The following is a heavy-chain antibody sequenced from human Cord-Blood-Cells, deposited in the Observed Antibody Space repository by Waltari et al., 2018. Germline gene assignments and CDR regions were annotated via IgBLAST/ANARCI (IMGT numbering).Heavy chain of an antibody. CDR1: GGSISSISYY. CDR2: IYYSGST. D-gene: IGHD6-6*01. J-gene: IGHJ4*02. V-gene: IGHV4-39*01. CDR3: ARAYSSSYYFDY. Sequence: QLQLQESGPGLVQPSETLSLTCTVSGGSISSISYYWGWIRQPPGKGLEWIGSIYYSGSTDYNPSLKSRVTISVDTSKNQFSRKLSSVTAADTAVYYCARAYSSSYYFDYWGQGTLVTVSS.